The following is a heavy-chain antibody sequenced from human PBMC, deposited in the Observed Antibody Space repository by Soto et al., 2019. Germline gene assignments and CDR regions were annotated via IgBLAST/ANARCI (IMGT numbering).Heavy chain of an antibody. CDR2: IIPILGIA. D-gene: IGHD2-2*01. V-gene: IGHV1-69*02. Sequence: SVKVSCKASGGTFSSYTISWVRQAPGQGLEWMGRIIPILGIANYAQKYQGRVTTTADKSTSTAYLELSSLRSEDTAVYYCGRGLRVVPAASYYYYMDVWGKGTTVTVSS. CDR3: GRGLRVVPAASYYYYMDV. J-gene: IGHJ6*03. CDR1: GGTFSSYT.